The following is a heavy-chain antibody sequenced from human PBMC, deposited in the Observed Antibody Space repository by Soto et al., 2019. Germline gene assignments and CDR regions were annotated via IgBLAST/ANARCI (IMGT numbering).Heavy chain of an antibody. J-gene: IGHJ6*03. CDR3: AKKGKEGAHYYYYYYMDV. CDR2: ISGSGGST. D-gene: IGHD1-26*01. V-gene: IGHV3-23*01. CDR1: GFTFSSYA. Sequence: GGSLRLSCAASGFTFSSYAMSWVRQAPGKGLEWVSAISGSGGSTYYADSVKGRFTISRDNSKNTLYLQMNSLRAEDTAVYYCAKKGKEGAHYYYYYYMDVWGKGTTVTVSS.